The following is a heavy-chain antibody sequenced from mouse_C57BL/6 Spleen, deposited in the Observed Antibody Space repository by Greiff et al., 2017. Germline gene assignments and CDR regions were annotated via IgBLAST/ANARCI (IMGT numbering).Heavy chain of an antibody. CDR3: TTGPSSWGY. CDR1: GFNIKDDY. J-gene: IGHJ2*01. CDR2: IDPENGDT. V-gene: IGHV14-4*01. D-gene: IGHD1-1*01. Sequence: VQLKESGAELVRPGASVKLSCTASGFNIKDDYMHWVKQRPEQGLEWIGWIDPENGDTEYASKFQGKATITADTSSNTAYLQLSSLTSEDTAVYYCTTGPSSWGYWGQGTTLTVSS.